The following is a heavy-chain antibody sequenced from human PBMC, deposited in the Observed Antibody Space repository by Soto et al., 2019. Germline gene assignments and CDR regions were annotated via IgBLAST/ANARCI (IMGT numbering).Heavy chain of an antibody. CDR3: ARHLPYCGGDCYSLDY. CDR2: IYYSAST. D-gene: IGHD2-21*02. Sequence: SETLSLTCTVSGGSISSYYWSWIRQPPGKGLEWIGYIYYSASTNYSPSLKSRVNISVDTSKNQFSLNLSSVTAADTVVYYCARHLPYCGGDCYSLDYWGQGTLVTVS. J-gene: IGHJ4*02. V-gene: IGHV4-59*08. CDR1: GGSISSYY.